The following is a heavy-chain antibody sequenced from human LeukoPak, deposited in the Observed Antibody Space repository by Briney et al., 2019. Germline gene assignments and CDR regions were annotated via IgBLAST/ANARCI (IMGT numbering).Heavy chain of an antibody. V-gene: IGHV4-39*01. CDR3: ARLRPPDYIDY. J-gene: IGHJ4*02. CDR2: IYYSGGT. CDR1: GFTFSSYE. D-gene: IGHD4/OR15-4a*01. Sequence: GSLRLSCAASGFTFSSYEMNWVRQAPGKGLEWIGSIYYSGGTYYNPSLKSRVTISVDTSKNQFSLKLSSVTAADTAVYYCARLRPPDYIDYWGQGTLVTVSS.